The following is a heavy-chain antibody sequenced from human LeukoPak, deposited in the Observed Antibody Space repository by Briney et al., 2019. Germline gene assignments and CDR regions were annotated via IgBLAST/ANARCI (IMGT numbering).Heavy chain of an antibody. CDR3: ARRAGAYSHPYDY. V-gene: IGHV3-23*01. CDR2: FSGSGGST. D-gene: IGHD4/OR15-4a*01. J-gene: IGHJ4*02. CDR1: GFTFSSYA. Sequence: GGSLRLSCAASGFTFSSYAMSWVRQAPGKGLECISGFSGSGGSTYYADSVKGRFTISRDNSKNTLYLKMNSLRAEDTAVYYCARRAGAYSHPYDYWGQGTLVTVSS.